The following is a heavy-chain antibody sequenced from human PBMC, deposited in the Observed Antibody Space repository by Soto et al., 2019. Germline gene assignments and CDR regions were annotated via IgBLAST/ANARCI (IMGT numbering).Heavy chain of an antibody. Sequence: SETLSLTCAVYGGSLSGYYLGWVPPPPGKGLEWIGEIKHSGSTNYNPSLKSRVTISVDTSKNQFSLKLSSVTAADTAVYYCARVVRARYYYYYYMDVWGKGTTVTVSS. J-gene: IGHJ6*03. CDR2: IKHSGST. CDR1: GGSLSGYY. CDR3: ARVVRARYYYYYYMDV. V-gene: IGHV4-34*01.